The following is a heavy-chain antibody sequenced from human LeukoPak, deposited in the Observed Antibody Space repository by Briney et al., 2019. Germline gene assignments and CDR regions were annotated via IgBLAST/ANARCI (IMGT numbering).Heavy chain of an antibody. J-gene: IGHJ3*02. CDR3: ARERQSIAARGAFDI. D-gene: IGHD6-6*01. Sequence: PGGSLRLSCTASGFTFSNYSMSWVRQAPGKGLEWVSVIYSGGSTYYADSVKDRFTISRDNSKNTLYLQMNSLRAEDTAVYYCARERQSIAARGAFDIWGQGTMVTVSS. CDR2: IYSGGST. V-gene: IGHV3-53*01. CDR1: GFTFSNYS.